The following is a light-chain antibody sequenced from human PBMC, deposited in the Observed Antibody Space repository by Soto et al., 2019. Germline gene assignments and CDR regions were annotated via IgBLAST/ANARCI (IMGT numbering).Light chain of an antibody. CDR2: DAS. CDR3: QEYNSYSGT. CDR1: QSLGIW. V-gene: IGKV1-5*01. J-gene: IGKJ1*01. Sequence: DIQMTQAPSTLSASVGDRVTITCRASQSLGIWLAWHQQKPGKAPKLLIDDASTLKSGVPSRFSGSGSGTKFTLTISSLQPDDFATYYCQEYNSYSGTFGQGTKVDIK.